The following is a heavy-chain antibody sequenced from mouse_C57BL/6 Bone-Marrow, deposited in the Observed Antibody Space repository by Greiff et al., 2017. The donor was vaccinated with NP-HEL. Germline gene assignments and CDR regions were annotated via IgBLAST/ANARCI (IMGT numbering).Heavy chain of an antibody. CDR3: ARGGYYFDY. CDR1: GYTFTSYW. Sequence: QVPLQQPGAALVQPGASVTMSCKASGYTFTSYWLTWVKPMPVPGLEWIGDIYPGSGSTNYNEKFKSKATLTVDTSSSTAYMQLSSLTSEDAAVYYCARGGYYFDYWGQGTTRTVSS. V-gene: IGHV1-55*01. J-gene: IGHJ2*01. CDR2: IYPGSGST.